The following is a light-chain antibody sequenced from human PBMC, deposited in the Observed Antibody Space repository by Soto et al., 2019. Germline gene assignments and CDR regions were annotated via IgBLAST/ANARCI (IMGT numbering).Light chain of an antibody. V-gene: IGKV1-8*01. CDR2: AAS. CDR3: QQYYSFPLT. J-gene: IGKJ4*01. CDR1: QAISSH. Sequence: AIQLTQSPSSLSASVGDRVTITCRASQAISSHLAWYQQKPGKAPELLIYAASTLQSGVPSRFSGSGSGTDFTLTISCLQSEDFATYYCQQYYSFPLTFGGGTKVDNK.